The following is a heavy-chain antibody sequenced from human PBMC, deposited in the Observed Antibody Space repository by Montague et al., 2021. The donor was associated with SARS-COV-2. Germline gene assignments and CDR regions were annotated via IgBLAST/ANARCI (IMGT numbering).Heavy chain of an antibody. Sequence: SETLSLTCAVYGGSLSGYYWAWIRQTPAKGLEWMGETNHSGSTNYNPPLKSRPTISGDTSKRQFSLKLNSMTAADTAVYYCARGADYDFWSGFLRYKWFDPWGLGTPVTVSS. D-gene: IGHD3-3*01. CDR2: TNHSGST. J-gene: IGHJ5*02. CDR3: ARGADYDFWSGFLRYKWFDP. CDR1: GGSLSGYY. V-gene: IGHV4-34*01.